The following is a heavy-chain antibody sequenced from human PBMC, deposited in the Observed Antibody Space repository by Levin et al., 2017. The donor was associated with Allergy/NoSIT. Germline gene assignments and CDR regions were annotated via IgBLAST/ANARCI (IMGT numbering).Heavy chain of an antibody. V-gene: IGHV4-34*01. Sequence: SETLSLTCAVSGGSFTGYYWSWIRQPPGKGLEWIGEINHSGSTNYNPSLKSRVTMSVDTSKNQFSLKLSSVTAADTAIYYCARGIGAIAAAAKTAFDHWGQGTLVTVSS. CDR2: INHSGST. CDR1: GGSFTGYY. D-gene: IGHD6-13*01. CDR3: ARGIGAIAAAAKTAFDH. J-gene: IGHJ4*02.